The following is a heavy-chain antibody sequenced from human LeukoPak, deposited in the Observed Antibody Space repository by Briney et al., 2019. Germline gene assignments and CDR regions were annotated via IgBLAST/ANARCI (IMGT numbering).Heavy chain of an antibody. CDR3: ARRLAPYYYGSGSCYTSAFDY. V-gene: IGHV4-34*01. D-gene: IGHD3-10*01. CDR1: GGSFSGYY. J-gene: IGHJ4*02. CDR2: INHSGST. Sequence: SETLSLTCAVYGGSFSGYYWSWIRQPPGKGLEWIGEINHSGSTNYNPSLKSRVTISVDTSKNQFSLKLSSVTAADTAVYYCARRLAPYYYGSGSCYTSAFDYWGQGTLVTVSS.